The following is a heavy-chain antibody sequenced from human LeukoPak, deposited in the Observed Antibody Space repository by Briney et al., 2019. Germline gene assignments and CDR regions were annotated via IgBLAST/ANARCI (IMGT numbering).Heavy chain of an antibody. Sequence: PGGSLRLSCAASGFTFSSYAMHWVRQAPGKGLEWVAVISYDGSNKYYADSVKGRFTISRDNSKNTLYLQMNSLRAEDTAVYYCAKFGELFNTLTYYDFWSGYYNGDYWGQGTQVTVSS. D-gene: IGHD3-3*01. V-gene: IGHV3-30*18. J-gene: IGHJ4*02. CDR1: GFTFSSYA. CDR3: AKFGELFNTLTYYDFWSGYYNGDY. CDR2: ISYDGSNK.